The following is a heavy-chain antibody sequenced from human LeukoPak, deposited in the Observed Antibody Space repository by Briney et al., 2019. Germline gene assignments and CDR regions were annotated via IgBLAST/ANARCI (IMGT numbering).Heavy chain of an antibody. V-gene: IGHV1-18*01. CDR3: ARAAEYNWNDAPDY. D-gene: IGHD1-20*01. CDR2: ISAYNGNT. J-gene: IGHJ4*02. Sequence: ASVKVSCKASGYTFTSYGISWVRQAPGQGLEWMGWISAYNGNTKYAQNFQGRVTMTTGTSTSTAYMELRSLRSDDTAVYYCARAAEYNWNDAPDYWGQGTLVTDSS. CDR1: GYTFTSYG.